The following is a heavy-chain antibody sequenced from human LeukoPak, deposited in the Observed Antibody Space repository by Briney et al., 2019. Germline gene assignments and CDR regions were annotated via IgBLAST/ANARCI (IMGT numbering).Heavy chain of an antibody. CDR2: ISYDGSNK. J-gene: IGHJ4*02. Sequence: GRSLRLSCAASGFTLSSYAMHWVRQAPGKGLEWVAVISYDGSNKYYADSVKGRFTISRDNSKNTLYLQMNSLRAEDTAVYYCARELGDDYAYWGQGTLVTVSS. D-gene: IGHD4-17*01. CDR3: ARELGDDYAY. CDR1: GFTLSSYA. V-gene: IGHV3-30*04.